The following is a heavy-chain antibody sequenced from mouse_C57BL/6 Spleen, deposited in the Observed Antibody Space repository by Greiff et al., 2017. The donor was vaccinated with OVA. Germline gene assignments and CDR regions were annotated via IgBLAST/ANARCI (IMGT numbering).Heavy chain of an antibody. J-gene: IGHJ3*01. CDR1: GYTFTSYW. D-gene: IGHD2-4*01. CDR2: IDPSDSYT. Sequence: QVQLQQPGAELVKPGASVKLSCKASGYTFTSYWMQWVKQRPGQGLEWIGEIDPSDSYTNYNQKFKSKATLTVDTSSSTAYMQLSSLTSEDSAVYYCARRGDYDGFAYWGQGTLVTVSA. V-gene: IGHV1-50*01. CDR3: ARRGDYDGFAY.